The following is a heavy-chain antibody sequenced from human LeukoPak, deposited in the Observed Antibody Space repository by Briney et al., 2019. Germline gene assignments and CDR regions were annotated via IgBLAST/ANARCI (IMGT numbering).Heavy chain of an antibody. CDR2: ISYDGSNK. CDR1: GFTFSSYA. D-gene: IGHD3-22*01. V-gene: IGHV3-30*04. J-gene: IGHJ4*02. Sequence: GGSLRLSCAASGFTFSSYAMHWVRQAPGKGLEWVAVISYDGSNKYYADSVKGRFTISRDNSKNTLYLQTNSLRAEDTAVYYCARERGYDSSGYYDGLDYWGQGTLVTVSS. CDR3: ARERGYDSSGYYDGLDY.